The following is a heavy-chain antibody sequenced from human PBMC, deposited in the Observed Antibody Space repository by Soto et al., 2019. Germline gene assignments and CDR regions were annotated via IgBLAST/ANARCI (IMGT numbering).Heavy chain of an antibody. CDR3: AKREGMGIAAAGTRLFDY. Sequence: QVQLVESGGGVVQPGRSLRLSCAASGFTFSSYGMHWVRQAPGKGLEWVAVISYDGSNKYYADSVKGRFTISRDNSKNTPXLQMNSLRAEDTAVYYCAKREGMGIAAAGTRLFDYWGQGTLVTVSS. V-gene: IGHV3-30*18. CDR1: GFTFSSYG. CDR2: ISYDGSNK. D-gene: IGHD6-13*01. J-gene: IGHJ4*02.